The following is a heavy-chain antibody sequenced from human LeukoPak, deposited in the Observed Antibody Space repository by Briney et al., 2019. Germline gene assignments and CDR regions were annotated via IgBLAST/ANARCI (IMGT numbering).Heavy chain of an antibody. CDR1: GYTFTGYY. CDR2: MNPNSGNT. D-gene: IGHD5-24*01. V-gene: IGHV1-8*02. Sequence: GASVKVSCKASGYTFTGYYMHWVRQAPGQGLEWMGWMNPNSGNTGYAQKFQGRVTMTRNTSISTAYMELSSLRSEDTVVYYCARSRVMADYYYYGMDVWGQGTTVTVSS. J-gene: IGHJ6*02. CDR3: ARSRVMADYYYYGMDV.